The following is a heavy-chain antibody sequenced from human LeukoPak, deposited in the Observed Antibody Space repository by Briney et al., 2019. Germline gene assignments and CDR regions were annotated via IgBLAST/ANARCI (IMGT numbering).Heavy chain of an antibody. V-gene: IGHV4-61*01. J-gene: IGHJ4*02. CDR2: IYYSGST. D-gene: IGHD3-22*01. CDR3: AREGPHDSSVDY. Sequence: SETLSLTCTVSGGSISSGSYYWSWIRQPPGKGLEWIGYIYYSGSTNYNPSLKSRVTISVDTSKNQFSLKPSSVTAADTAVYYCAREGPHDSSVDYWGQGTLVTVSS. CDR1: GGSISSGSYY.